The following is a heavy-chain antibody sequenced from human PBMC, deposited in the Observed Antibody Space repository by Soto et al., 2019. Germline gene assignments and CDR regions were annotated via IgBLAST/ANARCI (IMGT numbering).Heavy chain of an antibody. Sequence: VQLVQSGAEVKQPGSSVKVSCKASGGIFSNFAFNWMRQAPGQGLEWMGGIIPTLGTPHYAQKFLGRVTITADESTRTVYMEMSSLTVEDTAVYYCARVGLGAYDYWGQGTLVIVSS. J-gene: IGHJ4*02. D-gene: IGHD6-19*01. CDR2: IIPTLGTP. CDR3: ARVGLGAYDY. V-gene: IGHV1-69*01. CDR1: GGIFSNFA.